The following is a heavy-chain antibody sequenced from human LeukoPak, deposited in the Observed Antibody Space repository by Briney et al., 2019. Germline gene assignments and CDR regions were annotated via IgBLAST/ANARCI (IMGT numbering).Heavy chain of an antibody. CDR2: IRYDGSNK. D-gene: IGHD2-2*02. CDR3: AKVSCSSTSCYNPLRY. Sequence: GGPLRLSCAASGFTFSSYGMHWVRQAPGKGLEWVAFIRYDGSNKYYADSVKGRFTISRDNSKNTLYLQMNSLRAEDTAVYYCAKVSCSSTSCYNPLRYWGQGTLVTVSS. V-gene: IGHV3-30*02. CDR1: GFTFSSYG. J-gene: IGHJ4*02.